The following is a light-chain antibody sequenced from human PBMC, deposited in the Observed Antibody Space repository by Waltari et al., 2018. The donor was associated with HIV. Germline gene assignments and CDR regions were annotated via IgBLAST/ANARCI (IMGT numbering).Light chain of an antibody. Sequence: SYELTQPPSVSVSPGQTARITCSGDALPKKYANWYQQRSGHAPVLVIYDDTKRPSGTPERFSGSSSGTMATLTISGAQVEDEADYYCYSPDSSVDHRGVFGGGTKVTVL. CDR3: YSPDSSVDHRGV. J-gene: IGLJ3*02. CDR2: DDT. CDR1: ALPKKY. V-gene: IGLV3-10*01.